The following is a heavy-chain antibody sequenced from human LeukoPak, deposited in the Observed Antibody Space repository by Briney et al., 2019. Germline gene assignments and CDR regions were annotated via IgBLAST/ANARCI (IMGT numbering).Heavy chain of an antibody. J-gene: IGHJ4*02. D-gene: IGHD3-10*01. CDR2: INPNSGGT. CDR3: AREWRGVPMVRGVIISPLLDY. CDR1: GYTFTGYY. V-gene: IGHV1-2*02. Sequence: GASVTVSCKASGYTFTGYYMHWVRQAPGQGLEWMGWINPNSGGTNYAQKFQGRVTMTRDTSISTAYMELSRLRSDDTAVYYCAREWRGVPMVRGVIISPLLDYWGQGTLVTVSS.